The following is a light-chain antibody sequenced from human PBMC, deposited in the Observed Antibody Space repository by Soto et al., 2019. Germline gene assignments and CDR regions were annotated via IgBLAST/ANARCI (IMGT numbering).Light chain of an antibody. CDR3: QQYGSSPSIT. CDR1: QSVSSSY. CDR2: GAS. V-gene: IGKV3-20*01. Sequence: IGLPQHHATLSFSPGERATLSSRASQSVSSSYLACYQQKPGQAPRLLIHGASSSATGIPVRFSGSGSGTDFTLNISILEPEDFAVYYCQQYGSSPSITFGQGTRLEIK. J-gene: IGKJ5*01.